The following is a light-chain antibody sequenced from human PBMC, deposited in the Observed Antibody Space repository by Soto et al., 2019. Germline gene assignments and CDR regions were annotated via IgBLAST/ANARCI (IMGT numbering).Light chain of an antibody. CDR2: DNN. CDR3: QSYDRSLSGYV. Sequence: QSVLTQPPSVSGAPGQRVTVSCTGGSSNIGSGFDVHWYQQLPGTAPKPLIYDNNNRPSGVPDRFSGSRSGTSASLAINGLQAEDEADYYCQSYDRSLSGYVFGTGTKVTVL. CDR1: SSNIGSGFD. J-gene: IGLJ1*01. V-gene: IGLV1-40*01.